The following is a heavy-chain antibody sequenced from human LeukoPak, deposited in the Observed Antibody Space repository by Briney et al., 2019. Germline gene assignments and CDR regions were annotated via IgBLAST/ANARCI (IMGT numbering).Heavy chain of an antibody. CDR1: GFTFSSYA. J-gene: IGHJ4*02. Sequence: GGSLRLSCAASGFTFSSYAMSWVSQAPGKGREWVLASIGRGGRTYYAGAVKGRFTISRDNSKNTLYLQMNSLRAEDTAVYYCAKVAIDYWGQGTLVTVSS. CDR3: AKVAIDY. V-gene: IGHV3-23*01. CDR2: SIGRGGRT.